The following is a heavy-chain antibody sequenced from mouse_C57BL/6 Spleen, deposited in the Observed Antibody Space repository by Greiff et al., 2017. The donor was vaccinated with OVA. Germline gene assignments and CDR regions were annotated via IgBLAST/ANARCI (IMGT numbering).Heavy chain of an antibody. Sequence: VHVKQSGPELVKPGASVKIPCKASGYTFTDYNMDWVKQSHGKSLEWIGDINPNNGGTIYNQKFKGKATLTVDKSSSTAYMELRSLTSEDTAVYYCARATYYFDYWGQGTTLTVSS. CDR1: GYTFTDYN. D-gene: IGHD4-1*02. J-gene: IGHJ2*01. CDR3: ARATYYFDY. V-gene: IGHV1-18*01. CDR2: INPNNGGT.